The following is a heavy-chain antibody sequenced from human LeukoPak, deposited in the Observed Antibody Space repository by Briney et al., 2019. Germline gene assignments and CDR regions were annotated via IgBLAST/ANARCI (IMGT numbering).Heavy chain of an antibody. V-gene: IGHV4-31*02. D-gene: IGHD3-22*01. CDR1: GASVDSDDED. J-gene: IGHJ4*02. Sequence: SETLSLTWTVSGASVDSDDEDWNWIRESPGKGLESIGSIQHSAMLYNNPPLEPRVTISRDTSKNQFSLHLNSVPAADPAVYFCSRGLDSRKLGYWGQGILVTVSS. CDR2: IQHSAML. CDR3: SRGLDSRKLGY.